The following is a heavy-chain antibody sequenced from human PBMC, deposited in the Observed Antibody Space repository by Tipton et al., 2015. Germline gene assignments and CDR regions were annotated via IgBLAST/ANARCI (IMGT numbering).Heavy chain of an antibody. Sequence: TLSLTCTVSGGPISTYYWSWMRQPLGKGLEWIGYSSNSGSTNYNPSLKSRVTISLDTAKNQISLRLTSVTAADTAVYYCARGVDRSGPYYDCWGQGALVTVSS. CDR2: SSNSGST. D-gene: IGHD3-22*01. CDR1: GGPISTYY. V-gene: IGHV4-59*01. CDR3: ARGVDRSGPYYDC. J-gene: IGHJ4*02.